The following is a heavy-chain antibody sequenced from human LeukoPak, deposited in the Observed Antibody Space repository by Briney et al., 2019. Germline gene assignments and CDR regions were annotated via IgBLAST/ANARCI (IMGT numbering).Heavy chain of an antibody. CDR1: RYIFTGYQ. CDR3: AREGRWESGYKFGSGTSALDF. CDR2: INPKSGDT. J-gene: IGHJ4*02. Sequence: ASVTVSCKASRYIFTGYQIHWVRQAPGEGLEWMGWINPKSGDTNYAQSFRDRVTVTRDSSVSTVYMELNSLRSDDTALYYCAREGRWESGYKFGSGTSALDFWGQGTLVSVSS. V-gene: IGHV1-2*02. D-gene: IGHD3-10*01.